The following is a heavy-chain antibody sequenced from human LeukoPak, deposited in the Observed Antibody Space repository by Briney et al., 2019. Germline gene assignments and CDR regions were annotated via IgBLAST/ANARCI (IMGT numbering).Heavy chain of an antibody. J-gene: IGHJ3*02. CDR3: ARDLVMTTVVTPRRFAFDI. D-gene: IGHD4-23*01. Sequence: SETLSLTCTVSGGSISSYYWSWIRQPAGKGLEWIGRIYTSGSTNYNPSLKSRVTMSVDTSKNQFSLKLSSVTAADTAVYYCARDLVMTTVVTPRRFAFDIWGQGTMVTVSS. V-gene: IGHV4-4*07. CDR1: GGSISSYY. CDR2: IYTSGST.